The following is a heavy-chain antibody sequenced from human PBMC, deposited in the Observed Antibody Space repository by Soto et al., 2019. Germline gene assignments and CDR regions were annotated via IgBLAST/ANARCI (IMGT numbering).Heavy chain of an antibody. CDR1: GFTFGDYP. Sequence: EVQLVESGGGLVKPGQSPRLSCVASGFTFGDYPMSWFRQAPGKGLEWVGFIKSKAYGGSTEYAPSVKGRFTISGDDSKSIVYLQMNSLKTEDTAVYYCTREFSGSGGWGQGTLVTVSS. J-gene: IGHJ4*02. V-gene: IGHV3-49*05. CDR2: IKSKAYGGST. CDR3: TREFSGSGG. D-gene: IGHD3-10*01.